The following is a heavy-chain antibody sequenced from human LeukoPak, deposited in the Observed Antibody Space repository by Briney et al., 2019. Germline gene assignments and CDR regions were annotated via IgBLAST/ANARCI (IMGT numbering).Heavy chain of an antibody. CDR3: AKDQRWESPHYLDS. D-gene: IGHD1-26*01. Sequence: GGSLRLSCEGSAFIFSGHWMNWVRQTPGKGLEWVASIKEDGSERQYVDSVKGRLSISRDNTKGPLFLQLNSLRDEDTAVYYCAKDQRWESPHYLDSWGQGTLVTVSS. J-gene: IGHJ4*02. V-gene: IGHV3-7*03. CDR2: IKEDGSER. CDR1: AFIFSGHW.